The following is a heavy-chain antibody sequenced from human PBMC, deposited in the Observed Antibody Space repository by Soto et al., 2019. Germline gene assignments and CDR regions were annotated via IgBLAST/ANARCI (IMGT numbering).Heavy chain of an antibody. CDR3: ARRGARPSYYYGMDV. V-gene: IGHV5-10-1*01. D-gene: IGHD6-6*01. J-gene: IGHJ6*02. Sequence: PGESLKISCKGAGYSFTSYWISWVRQIPGKGLEWMGRIDPSDSYTNYSPSFQGHVTISADKSISTAYLQWSSLKASDTAMYYCARRGARPSYYYGMDVWGHGTTVTVSS. CDR2: IDPSDSYT. CDR1: GYSFTSYW.